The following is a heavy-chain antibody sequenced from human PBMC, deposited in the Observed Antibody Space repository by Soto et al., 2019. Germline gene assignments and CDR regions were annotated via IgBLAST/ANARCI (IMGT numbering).Heavy chain of an antibody. Sequence: EVQLVETGGGLIQPGGSLRLSCAASGFTVSSNYMSWVRQAPGKGLEWVSVIYSGCSTYYADSVKGRFTIFRDNSNNTLYRQMNSLKAEDTAVYYCAGSRCDYYYGAFDIWVRCTMLSVSS. CDR3: AGSRCDYYYGAFDI. CDR1: GFTVSSNY. J-gene: IGHJ3*02. V-gene: IGHV3-53*02. D-gene: IGHD3-22*01. CDR2: IYSGCST.